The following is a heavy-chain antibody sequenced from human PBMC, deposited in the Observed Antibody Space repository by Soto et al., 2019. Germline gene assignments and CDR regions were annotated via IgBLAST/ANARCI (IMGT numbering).Heavy chain of an antibody. CDR2: ISSSSRTL. D-gene: IGHD2-2*01. CDR3: ARGDIVVVPAAGDV. J-gene: IGHJ6*04. Sequence: EVQLVESGGGLVQPGGSLRLSCAASGFTFSSYSMNWVRQAPGTGLEWVSYISSSSRTLYYAGSVKGRFTIARDNAKNALYLQMNSLRAEDTAVYYCARGDIVVVPAAGDVWGKGTTVTVSS. V-gene: IGHV3-48*04. CDR1: GFTFSSYS.